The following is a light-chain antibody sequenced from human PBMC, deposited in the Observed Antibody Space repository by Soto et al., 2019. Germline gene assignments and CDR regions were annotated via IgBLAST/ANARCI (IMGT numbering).Light chain of an antibody. CDR3: SSYTVSTTSV. Sequence: QSALTQPASVSGSPGQSITIFCTGTSSDVGGYNYVSWYQQHPGKAPKLMIYEVSNRPSGVSYRFSGSKSGNTASLTISGLQAEDEADYYCSSYTVSTTSVFGGGTKLTVL. V-gene: IGLV2-14*01. CDR2: EVS. CDR1: SSDVGGYNY. J-gene: IGLJ3*02.